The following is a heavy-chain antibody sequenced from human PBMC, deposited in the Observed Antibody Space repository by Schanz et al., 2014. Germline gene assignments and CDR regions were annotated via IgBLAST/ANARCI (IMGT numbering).Heavy chain of an antibody. Sequence: VQLVESGGGLVQPGGSLRLSCAASGFTFSDHYMDWVRQAPGKGLEWVAVIWYDENNKYYADSVKGRFTMSRDNSKNTLYLQMNSLRAEDTAVYYCARANSRRKTNFDYWGRGTLVTVSS. J-gene: IGHJ4*02. CDR1: GFTFSDHY. D-gene: IGHD2-21*01. V-gene: IGHV3-33*08. CDR3: ARANSRRKTNFDY. CDR2: IWYDENNK.